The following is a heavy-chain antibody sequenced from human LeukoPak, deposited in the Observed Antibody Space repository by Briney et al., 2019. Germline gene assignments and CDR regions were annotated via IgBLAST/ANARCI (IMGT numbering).Heavy chain of an antibody. V-gene: IGHV3-30*02. CDR1: GSTSTTYG. CDR3: AKDYYASSGGHRFNY. D-gene: IGHD3-22*01. CDR2: IRYDGSTK. Sequence: GGSLRLSYAASGSTSTTYGMHWVRQAPGKGLEWVALIRYDGSTKFYAGSVKGRFTISRDDSKNTLYLEMNSLRAEDTAVYYCAKDYYASSGGHRFNYGGQGTLVTVSS. J-gene: IGHJ4*02.